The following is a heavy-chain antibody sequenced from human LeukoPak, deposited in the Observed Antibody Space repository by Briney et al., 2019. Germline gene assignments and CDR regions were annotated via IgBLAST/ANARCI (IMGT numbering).Heavy chain of an antibody. D-gene: IGHD1-20*01. V-gene: IGHV1-69*02. CDR2: IIPILGIA. CDR1: GYTFTSYY. CDR3: ASGKIITGTDDY. Sequence: SVKVSCKASGYTFTSYYMHWVRQAPGQGLGWMGRIIPILGIANYAQKFQGRVTITADKSTSTAYMELSSLRSEDTAVYYCASGKIITGTDDYWGQGTLVTVSS. J-gene: IGHJ4*02.